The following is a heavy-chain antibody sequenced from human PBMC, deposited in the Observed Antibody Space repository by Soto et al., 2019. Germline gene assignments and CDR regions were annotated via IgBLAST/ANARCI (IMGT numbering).Heavy chain of an antibody. CDR3: ARGRYGDY. V-gene: IGHV1-18*01. CDR2: ISAHNGNT. D-gene: IGHD1-1*01. Sequence: QVNLVQSGAEVKKPGASVKVSCKASGYTFTSYGITWVRQAPGQGLEWMGWISAHNGNTDYAQKLQGRVIVTRDTSTSTAYMGLRSLISDDTAVYYCARGRYGDYWGQGALVTVSS. J-gene: IGHJ4*02. CDR1: GYTFTSYG.